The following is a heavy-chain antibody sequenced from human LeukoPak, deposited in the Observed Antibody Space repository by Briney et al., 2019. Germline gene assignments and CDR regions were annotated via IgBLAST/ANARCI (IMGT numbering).Heavy chain of an antibody. J-gene: IGHJ4*02. CDR3: ARARLGQWPTAPYYFDY. CDR2: INPSGGST. D-gene: IGHD6-19*01. V-gene: IGHV1-46*01. CDR1: GHTFTSYY. Sequence: ASVKVSCKASGHTFTSYYMHWVRQAPGQGLEWMGIINPSGGSTSYAQKFQGRVTMTRDMSTSTVYMELSSLRSEDTAVYYCARARLGQWPTAPYYFDYWGQGTLVTVSS.